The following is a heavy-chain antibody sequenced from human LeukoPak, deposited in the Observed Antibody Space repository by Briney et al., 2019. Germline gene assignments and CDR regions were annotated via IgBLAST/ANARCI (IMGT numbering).Heavy chain of an antibody. CDR3: ARVGYCSSTSCYRNHQYYYYMDV. CDR2: IIPIFGTA. CDR1: GGTFSSHA. J-gene: IGHJ6*03. D-gene: IGHD2-2*02. Sequence: SVKVSCKASGGTFSSHAISWVRQAPGQGLEWMGGIIPIFGTANYAQKFQGRVTITADESTSTAYMELSSLRSEDTAVYYCARVGYCSSTSCYRNHQYYYYMDVWGKGTTVTVSS. V-gene: IGHV1-69*13.